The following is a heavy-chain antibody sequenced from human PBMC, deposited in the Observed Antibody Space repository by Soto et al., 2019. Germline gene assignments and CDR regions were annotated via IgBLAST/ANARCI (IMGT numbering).Heavy chain of an antibody. D-gene: IGHD2-21*02. CDR1: GYTFTSYG. CDR3: ARDERHIVVVTAHNWFDP. Sequence: ASVKVSCKASGYTFTSYGISWVRQAPGQGLEWMGWISAYNGNTNYAQKLQGRVTMTTDTSTSTAYMELRSLRSDDTAVYYCARDERHIVVVTAHNWFDPWCQGTLVTVSS. J-gene: IGHJ5*02. V-gene: IGHV1-18*04. CDR2: ISAYNGNT.